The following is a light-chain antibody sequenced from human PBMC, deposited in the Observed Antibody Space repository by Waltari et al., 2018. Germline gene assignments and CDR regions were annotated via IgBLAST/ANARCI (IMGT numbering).Light chain of an antibody. CDR1: SSDVGFYNL. J-gene: IGLJ3*02. Sequence: QSALTQPASVSGSPGQSITISCTETSSDVGFYNLVSWYQQHPGKAPELVVYEVISRPSGVSNRFSGSKSGNTASLTISGLQAEDEADYYCCSYAGRNIWVFGGGTKLTVL. CDR3: CSYAGRNIWV. CDR2: EVI. V-gene: IGLV2-23*02.